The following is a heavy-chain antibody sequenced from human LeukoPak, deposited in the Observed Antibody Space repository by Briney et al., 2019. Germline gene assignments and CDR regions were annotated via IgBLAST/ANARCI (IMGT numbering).Heavy chain of an antibody. Sequence: PSETLSLTCTVSGGSVGTYYWTWIRQPAGKGLEWIGRISTSGRTSYNPSLKSRVTMSVDTSKKQFSLKLSSVTAADTAVYYCARGREDNWNLFDCWGQGTLVTVSS. J-gene: IGHJ4*02. CDR1: GGSVGTYY. V-gene: IGHV4-4*07. CDR2: ISTSGRT. D-gene: IGHD1-20*01. CDR3: ARGREDNWNLFDC.